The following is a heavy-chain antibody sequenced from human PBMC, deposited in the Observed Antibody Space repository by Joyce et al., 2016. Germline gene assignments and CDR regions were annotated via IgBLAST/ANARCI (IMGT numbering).Heavy chain of an antibody. CDR2: LSSRSSYI. CDR3: ARSSYTNGIFDY. CDR1: GFTCSSDC. D-gene: IGHD2-8*01. V-gene: IGHV3-21*01. Sequence: EVQLVESGGGLVKPGGSLRLSCAASGFTCSSDCMSGVRQAPGKGLEWVSSLSSRSSYIKYTDSVKGRFTISRDNAKNSLYLQMNSLRVEDTAVYYCARSSYTNGIFDYWGQGTLVTVSS. J-gene: IGHJ4*02.